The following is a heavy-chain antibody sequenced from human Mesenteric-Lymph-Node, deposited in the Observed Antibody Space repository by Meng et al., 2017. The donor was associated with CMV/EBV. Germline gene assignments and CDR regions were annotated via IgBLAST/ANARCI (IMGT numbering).Heavy chain of an antibody. CDR3: AKPLINSCSWQFDY. CDR1: GGSISSSSYY. D-gene: IGHD6-13*01. V-gene: IGHV4-39*01. CDR2: IYYSANN. Sequence: SETLSLTCTVSGGSISSSSYYWGWIRQPPGKGLEWIGSIYYSANNYHNPSLKGRVTISVDTSKNQFSLKLSSVTAADTAVYYCAKPLINSCSWQFDYWGQGTLVTVSS. J-gene: IGHJ4*02.